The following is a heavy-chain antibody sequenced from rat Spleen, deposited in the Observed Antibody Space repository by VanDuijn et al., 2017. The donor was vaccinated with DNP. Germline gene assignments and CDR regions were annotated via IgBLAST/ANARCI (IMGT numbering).Heavy chain of an antibody. V-gene: IGHV5-22*01. Sequence: EVQLVESGGGLVQPGRSLKLSCAASGFTFSSFPMAWVRQAPTKGLEWVAYIRYDGGNTYYGDSVKGRFTISRDNAKSTLYLQMNSLRSEDMATYYCARWEQGYFDYWGQGVMVTVSS. J-gene: IGHJ2*01. CDR2: IRYDGGNT. CDR3: ARWEQGYFDY. D-gene: IGHD5-1*01. CDR1: GFTFSSFP.